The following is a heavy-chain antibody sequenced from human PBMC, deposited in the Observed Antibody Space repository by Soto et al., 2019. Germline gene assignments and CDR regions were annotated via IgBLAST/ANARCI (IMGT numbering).Heavy chain of an antibody. J-gene: IGHJ4*02. CDR1: GGSMDNYY. Sequence: LSLTCSVSGGSMDNYYWSWIRQAPGKALEWIGYVYHNGRTSYNPSLKSRVSISVDRSKNQFSLKLSSVTAADTAVYYCARGKNRIAAALFDYWGQGTLVTVSS. V-gene: IGHV4-59*12. D-gene: IGHD6-13*01. CDR2: VYHNGRT. CDR3: ARGKNRIAAALFDY.